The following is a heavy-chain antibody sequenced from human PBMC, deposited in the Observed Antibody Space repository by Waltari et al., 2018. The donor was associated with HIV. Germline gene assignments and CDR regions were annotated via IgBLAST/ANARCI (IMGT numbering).Heavy chain of an antibody. Sequence: EVQLVESGGGLVQPGGSLRLSCAASGFTVSSNYMSWVRQAPGKGLEWVSVIYSGGSTNYADSGKGRFTISRDNSKNTLYLQMNSLRAEDTAVYYCARDSGSYLGAFDIWGQGTMVTVSS. J-gene: IGHJ3*02. D-gene: IGHD1-26*01. CDR1: GFTVSSNY. CDR3: ARDSGSYLGAFDI. V-gene: IGHV3-66*01. CDR2: IYSGGST.